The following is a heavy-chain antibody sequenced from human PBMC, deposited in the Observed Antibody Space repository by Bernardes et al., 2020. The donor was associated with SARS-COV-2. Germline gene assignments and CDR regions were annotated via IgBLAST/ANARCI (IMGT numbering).Heavy chain of an antibody. CDR2: ISAYNGNT. V-gene: IGHV1-18*04. CDR1: GYTFTSYG. Sequence: ASVKVSCKASGYTFTSYGISWVRQAPGQGLEWMGWISAYNGNTNYAQKLQGRVTMTTDTSTSTAYMELRSLRSDDTAVYYCARDKRRWLQSANWYFDLWGRGTLVTVSS. CDR3: ARDKRRWLQSANWYFDL. D-gene: IGHD5-12*01. J-gene: IGHJ2*01.